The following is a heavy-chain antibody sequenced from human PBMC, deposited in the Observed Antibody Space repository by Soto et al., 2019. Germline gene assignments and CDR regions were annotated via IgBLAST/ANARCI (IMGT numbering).Heavy chain of an antibody. CDR2: IWYDGSNK. Sequence: GGSLRLSCAASGFTFSSYGMHWVRQAPGKGLEWVAVIWYDGSNKYYADSVKGRFTISRDNAKNTMYLQMNSLGAEDTAVYYCARGNLGGFDLWGQGTTVPVSS. D-gene: IGHD2-15*01. CDR1: GFTFSSYG. V-gene: IGHV3-33*03. CDR3: ARGNLGGFDL. J-gene: IGHJ6*02.